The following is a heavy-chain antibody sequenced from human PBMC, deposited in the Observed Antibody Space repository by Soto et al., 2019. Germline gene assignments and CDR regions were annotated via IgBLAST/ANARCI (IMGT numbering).Heavy chain of an antibody. CDR3: ARDAGYAFYYGMDV. CDR2: IGTAGDT. CDR1: GFTFSSYD. V-gene: IGHV3-13*01. J-gene: IGHJ6*02. D-gene: IGHD2-2*01. Sequence: PGGSLRLSCAASGFTFSSYDMHWVRQATGKGLEWVSAIGTAGDTYYPGSVKGRFTISRENAKNSLYLQMNSLRAEDTAVYYCARDAGYAFYYGMDVWGQGTTVTVSS.